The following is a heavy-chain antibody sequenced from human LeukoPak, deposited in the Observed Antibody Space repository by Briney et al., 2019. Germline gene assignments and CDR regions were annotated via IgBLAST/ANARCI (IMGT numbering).Heavy chain of an antibody. D-gene: IGHD7-27*01. CDR3: ATAYLGNNWFDP. CDR2: ISAYNGNT. V-gene: IGHV1-18*01. CDR1: GYTFTSYG. J-gene: IGHJ5*02. Sequence: ASVKVSCKASGYTFTSYGISWVRQAPGQGLEWMGWISAYNGNTNYAQKLQGRVTMTTDTSTSTAYMELRSLRSDDTAVYYCATAYLGNNWFDPWGQGTLVTVSS.